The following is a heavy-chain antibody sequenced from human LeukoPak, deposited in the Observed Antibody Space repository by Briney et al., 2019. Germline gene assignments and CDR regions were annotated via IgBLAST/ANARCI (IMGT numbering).Heavy chain of an antibody. J-gene: IGHJ6*04. Sequence: GGSLRLSCAASGFTFSSYTMNWVRQAPGKGLEWVSFISSSSSYIYYADSLKGRFTISRDNAKNSLYLQMNSLRAEDTAVYYCAELGITMIGGVWGKGTTVTISS. CDR1: GFTFSSYT. CDR3: AELGITMIGGV. CDR2: ISSSSSYI. V-gene: IGHV3-21*01. D-gene: IGHD3-10*02.